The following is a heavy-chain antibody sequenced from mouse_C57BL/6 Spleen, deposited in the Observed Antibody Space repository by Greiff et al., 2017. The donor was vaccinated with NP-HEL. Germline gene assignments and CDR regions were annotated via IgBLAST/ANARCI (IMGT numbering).Heavy chain of an antibody. J-gene: IGHJ2*01. CDR2: IYPGDGDT. CDR1: GYAFSSYW. CDR3: ARSKGTFYYSNHFDY. Sequence: VKLVESGAELVKPGASVKISCKASGYAFSSYWMNWVKQRPGKGLEWIGQIYPGDGDTNYNGKFKGKATLTADKSSSTAYMQLSSLTSEDSAVYFCARSKGTFYYSNHFDYWGQGTTLTVSS. V-gene: IGHV1-80*01. D-gene: IGHD2-5*01.